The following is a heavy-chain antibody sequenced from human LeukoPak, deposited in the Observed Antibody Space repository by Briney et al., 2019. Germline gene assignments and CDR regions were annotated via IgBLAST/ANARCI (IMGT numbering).Heavy chain of an antibody. J-gene: IGHJ1*01. D-gene: IGHD3-16*01. CDR3: ARGAPMALFGPGYGEYFEH. CDR1: GYTFDNYD. V-gene: IGHV1-8*01. CDR2: MNPNSGNT. Sequence: ASVTVSCKTSGYTFDNYDINWVRQAAGQGLEWMGLMNPNSGNTGYSHKFQGRVTMARNTSITTAYLELTGLTSGETAIYYCARGAPMALFGPGYGEYFEHWGQGTVVIVS.